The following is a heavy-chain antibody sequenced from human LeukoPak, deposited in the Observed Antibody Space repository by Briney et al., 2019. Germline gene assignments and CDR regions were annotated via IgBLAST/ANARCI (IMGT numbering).Heavy chain of an antibody. Sequence: GGSLRLSCAASGFTFRNYGMHWVRQAPGKGLEWVTFIRYDGADEYYADSVKGRFTISRDDSKNTVLLQMNTLRVEDTAVCYCARGYTYFAYWGQGTLVTVSS. CDR3: ARGYTYFAY. CDR2: IRYDGADE. D-gene: IGHD3-16*02. J-gene: IGHJ4*02. CDR1: GFTFRNYG. V-gene: IGHV3-30*02.